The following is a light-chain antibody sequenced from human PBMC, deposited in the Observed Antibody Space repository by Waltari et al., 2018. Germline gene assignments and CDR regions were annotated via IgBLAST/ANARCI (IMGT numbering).Light chain of an antibody. J-gene: IGLJ3*02. CDR1: SSHIRAGYD. Sequence: QSVLTQPPSVSGAPGQRVTISCPGSSSHIRAGYDRHWYPQLPGPAPKPPIYGNNNRPSGVPDRFSGSKSGTSASLAITGLQAEDEADYYCQSYDISLSVVFGGGTKLTVL. CDR3: QSYDISLSVV. CDR2: GNN. V-gene: IGLV1-40*01.